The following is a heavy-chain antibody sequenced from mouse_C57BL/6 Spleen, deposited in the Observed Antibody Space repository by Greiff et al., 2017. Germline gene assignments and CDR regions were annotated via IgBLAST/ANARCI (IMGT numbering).Heavy chain of an antibody. J-gene: IGHJ1*03. CDR3: ARSIGNYYGSSYGYFDV. CDR1: GYTFTSYW. CDR2: IDPSDSYT. Sequence: QVQLKQPGAELVMPGASVKLSCKASGYTFTSYWMHWVKQRPGQGLEWIGEIDPSDSYTNYNQKFKGKSTLTVDKSSSTAYMQLSSLTSEDSAVYYCARSIGNYYGSSYGYFDVWGTGTTVTVSS. V-gene: IGHV1-69*01. D-gene: IGHD1-1*01.